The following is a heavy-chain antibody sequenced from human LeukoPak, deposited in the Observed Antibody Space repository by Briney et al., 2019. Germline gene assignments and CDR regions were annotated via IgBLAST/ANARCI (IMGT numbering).Heavy chain of an antibody. V-gene: IGHV3-23*01. CDR2: ISGSGGST. D-gene: IGHD6-19*01. CDR3: AKDRVAVGCFDY. CDR1: VFTFSSYA. Sequence: GGSLRLSCAASVFTFSSYAMSWVRQAPGKGLEWVSAISGSGGSTYYADSVKGRFTISRDNSKNTPYLQMNSLRAEDTAVYYCAKDRVAVGCFDYWGQGTLVTVSS. J-gene: IGHJ4*02.